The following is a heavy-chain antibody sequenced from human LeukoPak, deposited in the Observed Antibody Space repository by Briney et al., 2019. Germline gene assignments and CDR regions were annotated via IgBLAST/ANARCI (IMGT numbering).Heavy chain of an antibody. D-gene: IGHD6-19*01. CDR3: ARDGRVAGTGENWFDP. J-gene: IGHJ5*02. V-gene: IGHV1-46*01. CDR2: INPSGGST. CDR1: GYTFTSYY. Sequence: ASVKVSCKASGYTFTSYYMHWVRQAPGQGLEWMGIINPSGGSTSYAQKFQGRVTMTRDTSTSTVYMELSSRRSEDTAVYYCARDGRVAGTGENWFDPWGQGTLVTVSS.